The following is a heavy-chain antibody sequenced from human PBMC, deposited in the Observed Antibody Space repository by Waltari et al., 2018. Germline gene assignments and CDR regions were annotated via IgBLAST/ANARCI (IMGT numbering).Heavy chain of an antibody. J-gene: IGHJ2*01. CDR3: ARAPLPLTYCSGGSCYYWYFDL. Sequence: QVQLVQSGAEVKKPGSSVKVSCKASGGTFSSYAISWVRQAPGQGLEWMGGIIPIFGTANYAQKFQGRVTITTDESTSTAYMELSSLRSEDTAVYYCARAPLPLTYCSGGSCYYWYFDLWGRGTLVTVSS. CDR2: IIPIFGTA. V-gene: IGHV1-69*05. CDR1: GGTFSSYA. D-gene: IGHD2-15*01.